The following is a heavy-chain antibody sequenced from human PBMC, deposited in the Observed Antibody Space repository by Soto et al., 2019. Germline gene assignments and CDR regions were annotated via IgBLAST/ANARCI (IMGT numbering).Heavy chain of an antibody. CDR3: TRDLNGGNPFDY. D-gene: IGHD2-8*01. V-gene: IGHV1-3*01. CDR2: IDPGSGYT. Sequence: QVQLVQSGAEVKKPGASVRVSCKPSGYTLTNYAIQWVRQAAGQGLEWLGWIDPGSGYTEYSQRFQGRVTLSRDNSASTIYMDLTSLTSGDTAVYFCTRDLNGGNPFDYWGQGTLVTVSS. J-gene: IGHJ4*02. CDR1: GYTLTNYA.